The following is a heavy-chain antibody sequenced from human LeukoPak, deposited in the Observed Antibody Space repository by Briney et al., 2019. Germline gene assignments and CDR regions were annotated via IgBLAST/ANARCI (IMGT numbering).Heavy chain of an antibody. CDR1: GFIFSTYD. D-gene: IGHD4-11*01. V-gene: IGHV3-23*01. J-gene: IGHJ4*02. CDR3: ARDLATVKTGPDY. CDR2: ISGGGGST. Sequence: PGGSLRLSCAASGFIFSTYDMSWVRQAPGKGLEWVSGISGGGGSTYYADSVKGRFTISRDNSKNTLYLQMNSLRAEDTAVYYCARDLATVKTGPDYWGQGTLVSVSS.